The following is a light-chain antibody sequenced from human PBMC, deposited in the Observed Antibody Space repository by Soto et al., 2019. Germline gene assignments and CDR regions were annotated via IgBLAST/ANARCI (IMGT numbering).Light chain of an antibody. J-gene: IGKJ1*01. CDR3: QQYNPVSTWT. CDR2: DAS. CDR1: QSISNW. V-gene: IGKV1-5*01. Sequence: DIQMTQSPSTLSASVGDRVSIRCRASQSISNWLAWYQQKPGNAPKLLISDASNLESGVPSRFSGSGSGTEYTLTIRSLQPDDFATYYCQQYNPVSTWTFGQGTKVDIK.